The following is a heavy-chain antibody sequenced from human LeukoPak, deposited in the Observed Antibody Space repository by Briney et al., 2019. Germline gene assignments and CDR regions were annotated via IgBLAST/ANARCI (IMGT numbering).Heavy chain of an antibody. Sequence: SETLSLTCTVSGGSTSSFYWSWLGQPPGKGLEWRGYIYYSGNTNYNPSLKNRVRILVDPSKTQSYLKLSSVTAGDTAVYYCASDQRVGTFDYWGQGTLVTVSS. CDR2: IYYSGNT. CDR1: GGSTSSFY. D-gene: IGHD2-2*01. V-gene: IGHV4-59*01. J-gene: IGHJ4*02. CDR3: ASDQRVGTFDY.